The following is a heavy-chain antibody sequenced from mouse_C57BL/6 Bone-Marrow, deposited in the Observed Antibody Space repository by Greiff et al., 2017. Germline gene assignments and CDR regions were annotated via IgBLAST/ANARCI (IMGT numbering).Heavy chain of an antibody. V-gene: IGHV5-17*01. CDR3: ATSPFITTVRDD. Sequence: EVQRVESGGGLVKPGGSLKLSCAASGFTFSDYGMHWVRQAPEKGLEWVAYISSGSSNIYYADTVKGRFTLSRDNAKNTLFLQRTSLRSEDTAMYYCATSPFITTVRDDWGQGTTRTVSS. J-gene: IGHJ2*01. CDR2: ISSGSSNI. D-gene: IGHD1-1*01. CDR1: GFTFSDYG.